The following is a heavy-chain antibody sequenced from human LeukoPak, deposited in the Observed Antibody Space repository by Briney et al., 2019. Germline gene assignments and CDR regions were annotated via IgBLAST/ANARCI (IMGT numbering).Heavy chain of an antibody. V-gene: IGHV1-2*02. CDR3: ARAIGYSSY. D-gene: IGHD6-19*01. J-gene: IGHJ4*02. CDR2: INPNSGGT. Sequence: ASVKVSCKASGYTFTGYYIYWVRQAPGQRLEWMGWINPNSGGTNYAQKFQGRVTMTSDTSISTAYMELSRLTSDDTAAYYCARAIGYSSYWGQGTLVTVSS. CDR1: GYTFTGYY.